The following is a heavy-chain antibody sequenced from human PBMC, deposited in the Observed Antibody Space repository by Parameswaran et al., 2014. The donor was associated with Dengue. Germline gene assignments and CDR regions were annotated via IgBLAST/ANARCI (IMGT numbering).Heavy chain of an antibody. CDR2: ISGSGGST. Sequence: VRQAPGKGLEWVSAISGSGGSTYYADSVKGRFTISRDNSKNTLYLQMNSLRAEDTAVYYCAKSRFDYWGQGTLVTVSS. V-gene: IGHV3-23*01. J-gene: IGHJ4*02. CDR3: AKSRFDY.